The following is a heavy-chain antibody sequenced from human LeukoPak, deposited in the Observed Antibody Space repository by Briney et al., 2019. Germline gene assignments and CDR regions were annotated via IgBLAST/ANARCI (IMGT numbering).Heavy chain of an antibody. CDR3: ARESSGYFY. CDR2: ISSGSSFI. J-gene: IGHJ4*02. Sequence: PGGSLRLSCAASGFTFSTYSMNWVRQAPGKGLEWVSSISSGSSFIYYADSVKGRFTISRDNAKNSLFLQMNSLRAEDTAMYYCARESSGYFYWGQGTLVTVSS. V-gene: IGHV3-21*01. D-gene: IGHD3-22*01. CDR1: GFTFSTYS.